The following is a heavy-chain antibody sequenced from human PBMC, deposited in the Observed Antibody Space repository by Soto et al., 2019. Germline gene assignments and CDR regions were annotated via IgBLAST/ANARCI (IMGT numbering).Heavy chain of an antibody. D-gene: IGHD2-15*01. V-gene: IGHV3-21*06. CDR2: ISSGSSYI. Sequence: SLRLSCAASGFTLSSYSMNWVRQAPGKGLEWVSSISSGSSYIYYADSVKGRFTISRDNAKNALYLQMNSLRVEDTAVYYCATCSGGSCYSGKSSFDHWGQGTLVTVSS. CDR3: ATCSGGSCYSGKSSFDH. J-gene: IGHJ4*02. CDR1: GFTLSSYS.